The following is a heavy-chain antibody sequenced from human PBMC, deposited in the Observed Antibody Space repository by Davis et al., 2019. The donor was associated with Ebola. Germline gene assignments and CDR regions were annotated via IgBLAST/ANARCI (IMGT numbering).Heavy chain of an antibody. V-gene: IGHV1-8*01. CDR2: MNPNSGNT. D-gene: IGHD3-16*01. CDR1: GYTFTSYD. CDR3: ASGLWGSRGMDV. J-gene: IGHJ6*04. Sequence: AASVTVSCKASGYTFTSYDINWVRQATGQGLERMGWMNPNSGNTGYAQKFQGRVTMTRNTSISTAYMELSSLRSEDTAVYYCASGLWGSRGMDVWGKGTTVTVSS.